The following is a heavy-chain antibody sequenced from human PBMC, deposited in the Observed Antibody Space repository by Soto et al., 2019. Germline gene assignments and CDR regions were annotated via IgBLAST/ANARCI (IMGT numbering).Heavy chain of an antibody. D-gene: IGHD6-6*01. CDR1: GGTFNSYA. J-gene: IGHJ5*02. CDR2: IIPIFGTA. CDR3: AREGAARHWFDP. V-gene: IGHV1-69*13. Sequence: SVKVSCKASGGTFNSYAISWVRQAPGQGLEWMGGIIPIFGTANYAQKFQGRVTITADESTSTAYMELSSLRSEDTAVYYCAREGAARHWFDPWGQGTLVTVSS.